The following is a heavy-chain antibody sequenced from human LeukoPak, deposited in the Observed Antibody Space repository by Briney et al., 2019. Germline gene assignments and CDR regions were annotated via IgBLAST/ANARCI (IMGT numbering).Heavy chain of an antibody. V-gene: IGHV4-39*01. CDR1: GGSIRSSSYY. J-gene: IGHJ5*02. CDR2: IHYGGTT. CDR3: ARPRHLTVTTPTWFDP. D-gene: IGHD4-11*01. Sequence: SETLSLTCTVSGGSIRSSSYYWGWIRQSPGKGLEWIGSIHYGGTTYYNPSLKSRVTISVDTFEKQFSLKLSSVTAADTAIYYCARPRHLTVTTPTWFDPWGQGILVTVSS.